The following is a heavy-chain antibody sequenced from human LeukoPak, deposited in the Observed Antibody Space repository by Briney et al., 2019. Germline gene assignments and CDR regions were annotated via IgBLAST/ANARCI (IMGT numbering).Heavy chain of an antibody. J-gene: IGHJ6*03. Sequence: PSETLSLTCAVYGGSFSGYDWSWIRQAPGKGLEWIGSMYHSGSTYYNPSLKSRVTISVDTSKNQFSLKLSSVTAADTAVYYCARHPGYYYHYMDVWGKGTTATISS. V-gene: IGHV4-34*01. CDR3: ARHPGYYYHYMDV. CDR1: GGSFSGYD. D-gene: IGHD1-1*01. CDR2: MYHSGST.